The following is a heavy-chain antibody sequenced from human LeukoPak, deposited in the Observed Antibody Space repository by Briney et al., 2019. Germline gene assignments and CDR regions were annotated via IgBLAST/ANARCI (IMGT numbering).Heavy chain of an antibody. J-gene: IGHJ4*02. V-gene: IGHV3-21*04. CDR3: ARVAGHYFDY. Sequence: TGGSLRLSCAASGFTLRGYSLSWVRQAPGKGLEGVSFITSTSSDMLYADSVKGRFTVSRDNAKNSLYLQMDSLTAEDTAVYFCARVAGHYFDYWGQGSLVTVSS. CDR2: ITSTSSDM. CDR1: GFTLRGYS.